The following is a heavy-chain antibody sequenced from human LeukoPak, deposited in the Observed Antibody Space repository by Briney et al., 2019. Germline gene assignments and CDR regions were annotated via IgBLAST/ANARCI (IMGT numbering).Heavy chain of an antibody. J-gene: IGHJ4*02. Sequence: ASVKVSCKAFGYTFTSYYMHWVRQAPGQGLEWMGIINASGGSTSYAQKFQGRVTMTRDTSTSTVYKELSSLRSEDTAVYYCARDKSYCSGGSCYARRYFDYWGQGTLVTVSS. V-gene: IGHV1-46*01. CDR2: INASGGST. D-gene: IGHD2-15*01. CDR3: ARDKSYCSGGSCYARRYFDY. CDR1: GYTFTSYY.